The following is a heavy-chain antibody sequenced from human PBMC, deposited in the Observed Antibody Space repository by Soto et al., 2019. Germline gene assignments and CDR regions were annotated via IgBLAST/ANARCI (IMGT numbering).Heavy chain of an antibody. CDR2: VYYTGST. Sequence: SETLSLTCSVSGGSISGSYWSWIRQSPGKGLEWLGYVYYTGSTNYSPSLRSRVSISVDTSKNEFSLRLSSVTAADTAVYFCAKSVAVPGAHIGYWGQETQVTVSS. CDR1: GGSISGSY. V-gene: IGHV4-59*01. D-gene: IGHD6-19*01. J-gene: IGHJ4*02. CDR3: AKSVAVPGAHIGY.